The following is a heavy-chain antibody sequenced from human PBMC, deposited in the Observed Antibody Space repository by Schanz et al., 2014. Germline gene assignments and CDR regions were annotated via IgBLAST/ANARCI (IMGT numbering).Heavy chain of an antibody. J-gene: IGHJ4*02. V-gene: IGHV3-11*03. CDR2: ISSTSSYI. D-gene: IGHD6-6*01. Sequence: VQLLESGGGLVQPGGSLKLSCAASGFTFSDYYMTWIRQAPGKGLEWVSSISSTSSYIFYADSVKGRFTISRDNAKNSLYLQMNSLRAEDTAVYYCVPMSIAAHWGQGTLVTVSS. CDR1: GFTFSDYY. CDR3: VPMSIAAH.